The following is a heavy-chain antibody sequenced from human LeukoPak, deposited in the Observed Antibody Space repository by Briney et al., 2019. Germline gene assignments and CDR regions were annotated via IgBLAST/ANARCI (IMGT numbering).Heavy chain of an antibody. V-gene: IGHV4-39*02. CDR2: MYYSGST. D-gene: IGHD3-22*01. CDR3: ARDYYDSSGYSGPTFDI. J-gene: IGHJ3*02. CDR1: GGSISSSTYR. Sequence: SETLSLTCTVSGGSISSSTYRWSWVRQPPGKGLEWIGCMYYSGSTYYSSSLKGRVTISLDTPKSQFSLRLNSVTASDTAVYYCARDYYDSSGYSGPTFDIWGQGTMVTVSS.